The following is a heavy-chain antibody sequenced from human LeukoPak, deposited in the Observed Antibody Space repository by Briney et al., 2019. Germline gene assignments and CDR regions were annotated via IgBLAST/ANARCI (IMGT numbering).Heavy chain of an antibody. Sequence: KPSETLSLTCTVSGGSISSYYWSRIRQPPGKGLEWIGYIYYSGSTNYNPSLKSRVTISVDTSKNQFSLKLSSVTAADTAVYYCARARISIFGVAYDAFDIWGQGTMVTVSS. J-gene: IGHJ3*02. CDR3: ARARISIFGVAYDAFDI. D-gene: IGHD3-3*01. CDR1: GGSISSYY. V-gene: IGHV4-59*01. CDR2: IYYSGST.